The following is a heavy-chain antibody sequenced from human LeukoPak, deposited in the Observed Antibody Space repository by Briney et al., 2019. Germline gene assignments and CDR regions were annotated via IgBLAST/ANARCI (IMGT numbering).Heavy chain of an antibody. CDR1: GFTFSSYG. Sequence: TGGSLRLSCAASGFTFSSYGMHWVRQAPGKGLEWVAVISYDGSNKYYADSVKGRFTISRDNSKNTLYLQMNSLRAEDTAVYYCAKEYYYDSSGYHPSFDYWGQGTLVTVSS. CDR3: AKEYYYDSSGYHPSFDY. D-gene: IGHD3-22*01. CDR2: ISYDGSNK. J-gene: IGHJ4*02. V-gene: IGHV3-30*18.